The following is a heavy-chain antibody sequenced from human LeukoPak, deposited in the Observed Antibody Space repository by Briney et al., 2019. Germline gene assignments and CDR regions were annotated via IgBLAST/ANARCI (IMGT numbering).Heavy chain of an antibody. J-gene: IGHJ6*02. D-gene: IGHD6-19*01. CDR1: GFTFSSYA. V-gene: IGHV3-23*01. Sequence: GGSPRLSCAASGFTFSSYAMSWVRQVPGKGLEXXXXXXXXXXSTYYADSVKGRFTISRDNSKNTLYLQINSLRAEDTAVYYCAKGEYSSGWPNYYYYYGMDVWGQGATVTVSS. CDR2: XXXXXXST. CDR3: AKGEYSSGWPNYYYYYGMDV.